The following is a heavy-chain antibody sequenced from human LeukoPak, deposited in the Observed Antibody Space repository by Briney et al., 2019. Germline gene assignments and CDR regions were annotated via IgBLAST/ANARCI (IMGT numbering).Heavy chain of an antibody. CDR3: ARDRYSGNDFDY. V-gene: IGHV3-74*01. D-gene: IGHD5-12*01. CDR2: INSDGSSK. J-gene: IGHJ4*02. CDR1: GVTFSSHW. Sequence: GGSLRLSCAASGVTFSSHWMHCVRQAPGKGLVWVSRINSDGSSKTYADSVKGRFTISRDNAKNTLYLQMNSLRAEDTAVYYCARDRYSGNDFDYWGQGTLVTVSS.